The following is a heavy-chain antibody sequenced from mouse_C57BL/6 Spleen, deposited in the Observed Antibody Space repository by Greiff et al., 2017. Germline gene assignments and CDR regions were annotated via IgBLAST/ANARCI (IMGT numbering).Heavy chain of an antibody. V-gene: IGHV5S21*01. CDR1: GFSFSSYA. D-gene: IGHD2-12*01. J-gene: IGHJ3*01. Sequence: DVHLVESGEGLVKPGGSLKLSCAASGFSFSSYAMSWVRQTPEKRLEWVAYISSGGDYIYYADTVKGRFTISRDNARNTLYLHMSSLKSEDTAMYNCVRYSDLAWCVYWGPGTLVSVSA. CDR2: ISSGGDYI. CDR3: VRYSDLAWCVY.